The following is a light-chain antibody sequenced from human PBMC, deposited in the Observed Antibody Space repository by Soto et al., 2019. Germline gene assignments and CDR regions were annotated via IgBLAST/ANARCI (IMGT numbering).Light chain of an antibody. Sequence: SYEVTQPPSVSVSPGRTASMTCSGDKLGDKYACWYQQKPGQSPVLVIYQDSKRPSGIPERFSGSNSGNTATLTISGTQAMDEADYYCQAWDSSTVVFGGGTKLTVL. CDR2: QDS. V-gene: IGLV3-1*01. CDR1: KLGDKY. J-gene: IGLJ2*01. CDR3: QAWDSSTVV.